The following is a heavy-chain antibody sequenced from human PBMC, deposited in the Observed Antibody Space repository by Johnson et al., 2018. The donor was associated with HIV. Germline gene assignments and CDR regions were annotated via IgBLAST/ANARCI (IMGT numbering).Heavy chain of an antibody. V-gene: IGHV3-11*04. Sequence: VQLVESRGVLVQPGGSLRLSCAASGFTFSDYYMSWIRQAPGKGLEWVSYISSSGSTIYYADSVKGRFTISRDNAKNSLYLQMNSLRPEDTAVDYCARDHGWSRGWLFDAFDIWGQGTMVTVSS. D-gene: IGHD6-19*01. J-gene: IGHJ3*02. CDR3: ARDHGWSRGWLFDAFDI. CDR2: ISSSGSTI. CDR1: GFTFSDYY.